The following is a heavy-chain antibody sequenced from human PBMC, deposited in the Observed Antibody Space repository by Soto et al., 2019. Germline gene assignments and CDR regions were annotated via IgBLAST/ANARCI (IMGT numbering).Heavy chain of an antibody. CDR2: IYTIGST. D-gene: IGHD1-26*01. CDR1: GGSISSYD. V-gene: IGHV4-4*07. J-gene: IGHJ4*02. Sequence: PPETLSLTCTVSGGSISSYDWSLIRQPAGKGLGWIGRIYTIGSTNYSPSLKRRVAISVDKSNSRFSLKLSSVTAADTAAYYCAGGPGSYSTSYYFDFWGQGPLVTVSS. CDR3: AGGPGSYSTSYYFDF.